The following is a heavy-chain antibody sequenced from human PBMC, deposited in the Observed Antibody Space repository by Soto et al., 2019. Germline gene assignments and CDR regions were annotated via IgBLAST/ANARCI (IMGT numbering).Heavy chain of an antibody. V-gene: IGHV3-30*18. CDR2: ISYDGSDK. CDR3: AKGVVVDTTYFQH. Sequence: QVQLVESGGGVGQPGRSLRLSCAASGFTFSSYGMHWVRQAPGKGLEWVAVISYDGSDKYYADYVKGRFTISRDNSNNTLYLQMDSLRAEDTAVYYCAKGVVVDTTYFQHWGQGTLVTVSS. CDR1: GFTFSSYG. J-gene: IGHJ1*01. D-gene: IGHD2-15*01.